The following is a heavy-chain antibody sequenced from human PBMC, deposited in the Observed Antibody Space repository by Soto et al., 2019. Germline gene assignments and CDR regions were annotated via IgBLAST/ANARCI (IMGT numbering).Heavy chain of an antibody. Sequence: QVQLVQSGAEVKKPGASVKVSCKASGYTFTSYGISWVRQAPGQGLEWMGWISAYNGNTNYAQKLQGRVTMTTDTSTSTAYMELRSLRSDDTAVYYCASDHDFWSGSPNHPRYYYYGMDVWGQGTTVTVSS. CDR1: GYTFTSYG. V-gene: IGHV1-18*01. CDR3: ASDHDFWSGSPNHPRYYYYGMDV. J-gene: IGHJ6*02. CDR2: ISAYNGNT. D-gene: IGHD3-3*01.